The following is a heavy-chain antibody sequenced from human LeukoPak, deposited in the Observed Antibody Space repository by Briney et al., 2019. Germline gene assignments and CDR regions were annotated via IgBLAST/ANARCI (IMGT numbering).Heavy chain of an antibody. V-gene: IGHV3-74*01. CDR3: AKDLPYDFWSGYQIGTLDV. CDR2: INSDGSST. Sequence: PGGSLRLSCAASGFTFRSYWMHWVRQAPGKGLVWVSRINSDGSSTSYAGSVKGRFTISRDNSKNTLYLQMNSLRAEDTAVYYCAKDLPYDFWSGYQIGTLDVWGKGTTVTVSP. CDR1: GFTFRSYW. J-gene: IGHJ6*04. D-gene: IGHD3-3*01.